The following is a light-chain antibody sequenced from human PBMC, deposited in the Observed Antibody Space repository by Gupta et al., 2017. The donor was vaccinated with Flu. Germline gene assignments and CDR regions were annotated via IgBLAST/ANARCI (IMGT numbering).Light chain of an antibody. CDR1: QRVTSIY. CDR3: LQDAKSPWT. CDR2: GAS. Sequence: ESVLTQSPGTLSLSPGERATLSCRASQRVTSIYLDWYQQKPGQPPRLLIYGASSRATGIPDRFSGSGSGTDFSLTISRLEPEDFAVYYCLQDAKSPWTFGQGTKVEIK. J-gene: IGKJ1*01. V-gene: IGKV3-20*01.